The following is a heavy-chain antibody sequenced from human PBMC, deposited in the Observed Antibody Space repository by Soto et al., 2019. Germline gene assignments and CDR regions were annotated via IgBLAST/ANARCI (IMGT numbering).Heavy chain of an antibody. J-gene: IGHJ5*02. V-gene: IGHV1-3*01. Sequence: VGPVKVSCKASGYTFTSYAMHWVRQAPGQRLEWMGWINAGNGNTKYSQKFQGRVTITRDTSASTAYMELSSLRSEDTAVYYCARDRNYYGSGYNWFDPWGQGTLVTVSS. CDR1: GYTFTSYA. D-gene: IGHD3-10*01. CDR3: ARDRNYYGSGYNWFDP. CDR2: INAGNGNT.